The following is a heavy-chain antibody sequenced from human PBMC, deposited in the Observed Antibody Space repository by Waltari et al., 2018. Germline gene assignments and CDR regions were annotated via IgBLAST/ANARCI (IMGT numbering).Heavy chain of an antibody. D-gene: IGHD3-3*01. J-gene: IGHJ4*02. Sequence: QLQFQESGPGLVKPSGTLSLLGNVPGDSVNNSTYYWAWIRQPPGKGLDWIGNIHYSGKTYYNPSLKSRVSISLDTSRNQFSLNVTSVTVADTAVYYCARRIRVDDCWGQGLLVTVSS. CDR2: IHYSGKT. CDR1: GDSVNNSTYY. CDR3: ARRIRVDDC. V-gene: IGHV4-39*01.